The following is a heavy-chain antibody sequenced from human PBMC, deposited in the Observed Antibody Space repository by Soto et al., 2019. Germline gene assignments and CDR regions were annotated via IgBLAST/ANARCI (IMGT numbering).Heavy chain of an antibody. CDR3: ARAKKTLNDNGDYTGVDP. CDR1: GYPFTGCY. V-gene: IGHV1-2*02. D-gene: IGHD4-17*01. CDR2: INPNSGGT. J-gene: IGHJ5*02. Sequence: APGTVSGKASGYPFTGCYMEGVRQAPGQGLECMGWINPNSGGTNHAQKFQGRVAMTRDTSTRTFYLDLSNLMSEDTALYYCARAKKTLNDNGDYTGVDPWGQGTLVNVSS.